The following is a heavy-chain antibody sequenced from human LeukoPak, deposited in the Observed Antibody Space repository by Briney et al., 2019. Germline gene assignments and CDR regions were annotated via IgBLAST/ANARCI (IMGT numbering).Heavy chain of an antibody. CDR1: GFTFSSYW. CDR2: INSDGSST. CDR3: ARDGMVRGVIQGPYYYGMDV. V-gene: IGHV3-74*01. Sequence: GGSLRLSCAASGFTFSSYWMHWVRQAPGKGLVWVSRINSDGSSTSYADSVKGRFTISRDNSKNTLYLQMNSLRAEDTAVYYCARDGMVRGVIQGPYYYGMDVWGQGTTVTVSS. J-gene: IGHJ6*02. D-gene: IGHD3-10*01.